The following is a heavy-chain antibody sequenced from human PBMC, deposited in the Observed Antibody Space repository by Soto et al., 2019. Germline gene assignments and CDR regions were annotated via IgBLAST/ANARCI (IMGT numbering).Heavy chain of an antibody. CDR2: IRAKAFSGTT. V-gene: IGHV3-49*03. CDR3: GREAGPITRLRGDGDV. Sequence: EVQLVESGGGWLQPGRSLTLSCAGSGFIFGDYALAWFRQSPEKGLEWVGFIRAKAFSGTTEYAASVEGRFTISRDDSKSIVFLQMNGLQAEDTAVYYCGREAGPITRLRGDGDVWGRGTTVTVYS. J-gene: IGHJ6*03. D-gene: IGHD3-10*01. CDR1: GFIFGDYA.